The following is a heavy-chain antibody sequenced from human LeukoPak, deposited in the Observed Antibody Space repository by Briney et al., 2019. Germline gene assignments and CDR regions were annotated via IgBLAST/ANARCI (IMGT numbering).Heavy chain of an antibody. Sequence: SVKVSCKASGGTFSSYAISWVRQAPGQGLEWMGRITPIFGTANYAQKFQGRVTITTDESTSTAYMELSSLRSEDTAVYYCARVGVEWELPDYWGQGTLVTVSS. J-gene: IGHJ4*02. CDR2: ITPIFGTA. CDR3: ARVGVEWELPDY. CDR1: GGTFSSYA. D-gene: IGHD1-26*01. V-gene: IGHV1-69*05.